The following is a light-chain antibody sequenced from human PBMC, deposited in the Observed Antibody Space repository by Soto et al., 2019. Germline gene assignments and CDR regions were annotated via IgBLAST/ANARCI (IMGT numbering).Light chain of an antibody. CDR2: DVS. J-gene: IGLJ2*01. CDR1: SSDVGGYNY. Sequence: QSALTQPRSVSGSPGQSVTISCTGTSSDVGGYNYVSWYQQHPGKAPKLMLYDVSKRPSGVSDRFSGSKSGNTASLTISGLQAEDEADYYCCSYAGSYTVVFGGGTKVTVL. CDR3: CSYAGSYTVV. V-gene: IGLV2-11*01.